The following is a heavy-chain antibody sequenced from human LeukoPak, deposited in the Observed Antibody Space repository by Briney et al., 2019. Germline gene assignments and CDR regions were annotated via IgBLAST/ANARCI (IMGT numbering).Heavy chain of an antibody. V-gene: IGHV3-7*01. J-gene: IGHJ4*02. CDR3: ITGNDY. D-gene: IGHD1-14*01. Sequence: PGGSLRLSCAASGFTFSRYWMSWVRQAPGKGLEWVANIKQDGSEKYYVDSVKGRFTIYRDNANNSLYLQMNSLRAEDTAVYYCITGNDYWGQGTLVTVSS. CDR1: GFTFSRYW. CDR2: IKQDGSEK.